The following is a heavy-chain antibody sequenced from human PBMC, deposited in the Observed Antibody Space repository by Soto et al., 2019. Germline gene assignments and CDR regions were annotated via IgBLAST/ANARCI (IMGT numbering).Heavy chain of an antibody. J-gene: IGHJ6*03. D-gene: IGHD3-16*01. CDR2: IYSGGST. CDR3: ARSSVPLGDYYYYYMDV. V-gene: IGHV3-66*01. Sequence: VRQAPGKGLEWVSVIYSGGSTYYADSVKGRFTISRDNSKNTLYLQMNSLRAEDTAVYYCARSSVPLGDYYYYYMDVWGKGTTVTVSS.